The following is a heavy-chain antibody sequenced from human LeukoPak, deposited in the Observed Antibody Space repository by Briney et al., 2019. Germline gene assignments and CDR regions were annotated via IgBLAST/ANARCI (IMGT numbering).Heavy chain of an antibody. CDR2: IYYSGST. CDR1: GGSISSYY. CDR3: ARDGIVGAFDY. J-gene: IGHJ4*02. V-gene: IGHV4-59*01. D-gene: IGHD1-26*01. Sequence: SETLSLTCTVSGGSISSYYWSWIRQPPGKGLEWIGYIYYSGSTNYNPSLKSRVTISVDTSKNQLSLKLSSVTAADTAVYYCARDGIVGAFDYWGQGTLVTVSS.